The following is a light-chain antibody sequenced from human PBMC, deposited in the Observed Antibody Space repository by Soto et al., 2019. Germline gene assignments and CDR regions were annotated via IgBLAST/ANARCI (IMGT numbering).Light chain of an antibody. Sequence: EIVLTQSPGTLSLSPGERATLSCRASQSVSISYLAWYQQKPGQAPRLLIYGASSRATGIPDRFSGSGSGTDFTLTISRLEPEDFAVYYCQQYHVSPWTFGQGTKVDIK. CDR1: QSVSISY. CDR2: GAS. CDR3: QQYHVSPWT. J-gene: IGKJ1*01. V-gene: IGKV3-20*01.